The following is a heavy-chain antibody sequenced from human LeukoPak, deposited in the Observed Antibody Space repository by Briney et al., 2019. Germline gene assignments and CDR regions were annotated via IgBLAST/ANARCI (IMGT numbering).Heavy chain of an antibody. CDR3: AKDPYSSSWYLSSHWFDP. CDR2: ISGSGGST. CDR1: GFTFSTYA. Sequence: GGSLRLSCAASGFTFSTYAMSWVRQAPGKGLEWVSAISGSGGSTYCADSVKGRFTISRDNSKNTLYLQMNSLRAEDTALYYCAKDPYSSSWYLSSHWFDPWGQGTLVTVSS. V-gene: IGHV3-23*01. D-gene: IGHD6-13*01. J-gene: IGHJ5*02.